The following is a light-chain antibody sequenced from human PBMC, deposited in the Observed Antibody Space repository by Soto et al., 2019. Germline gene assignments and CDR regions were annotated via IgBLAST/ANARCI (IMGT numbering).Light chain of an antibody. V-gene: IGKV3-20*01. CDR2: GAS. J-gene: IGKJ2*01. Sequence: EIVLTQSPGTLSLSPGERATLSCRASQSVSSSYLAWYQQKPGQAPRLLIYGASSRATGIPDRFSGSRSGTDFTLTISRQEPEDFAGYYCQQYGSSPYTFGQGTKLEIK. CDR1: QSVSSSY. CDR3: QQYGSSPYT.